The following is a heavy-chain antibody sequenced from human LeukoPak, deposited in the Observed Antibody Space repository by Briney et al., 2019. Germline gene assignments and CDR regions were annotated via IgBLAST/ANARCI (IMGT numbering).Heavy chain of an antibody. J-gene: IGHJ6*02. CDR2: ISGSGGST. CDR1: GFTFSSYA. V-gene: IGHV3-23*01. Sequence: PGGSLRLSCAASGFTFSSYAMSWVRQAPGKGLEWVSAISGSGGSTYYAGSVKGRFTISRDNSKNTLYLQMNSLRAEDTAVYYCASSWTPPYYYYYGMDVWGQGTTVTVSS. D-gene: IGHD1-1*01. CDR3: ASSWTPPYYYYYGMDV.